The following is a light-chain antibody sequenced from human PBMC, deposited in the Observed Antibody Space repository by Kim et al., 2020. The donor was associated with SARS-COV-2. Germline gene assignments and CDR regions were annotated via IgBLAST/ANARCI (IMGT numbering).Light chain of an antibody. CDR2: DAS. CDR3: QHFNSYPIA. V-gene: IGKV1-13*02. Sequence: AIQLTQSPSSLSGSVGDGVTITCRARQGINTDLAWYQQTPGNPPNLLIYDASTLQSGVPSRFSGSGSGTDFTLTISNLQPEDFATYYCQHFNSYPIAFGQGTRLEIK. CDR1: QGINTD. J-gene: IGKJ5*01.